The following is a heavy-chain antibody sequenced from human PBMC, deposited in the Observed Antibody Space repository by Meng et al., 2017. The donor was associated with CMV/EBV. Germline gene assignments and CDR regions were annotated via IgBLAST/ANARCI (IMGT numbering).Heavy chain of an antibody. D-gene: IGHD4-17*01. V-gene: IGHV3-66*02. CDR2: IYSGGST. J-gene: IGHJ4*02. CDR3: ARVHFGDYGMDY. Sequence: GESLKISCAASGFTVSSNYMSWVRQAPGKGLEWVSVIYSGGSTYYADSVKGRFTISRDNSKNTLYLQMNNLRAEDTAVYYCARVHFGDYGMDYWGQGTLVTVSS. CDR1: GFTVSSNY.